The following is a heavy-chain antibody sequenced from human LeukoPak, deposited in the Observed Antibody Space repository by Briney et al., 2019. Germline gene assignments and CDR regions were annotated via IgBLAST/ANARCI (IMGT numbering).Heavy chain of an antibody. CDR2: ISSSSSHI. CDR3: ARDGEYYEILTGYYIYVGIGV. V-gene: IGHV3-21*01. CDR1: GFTFSSHS. Sequence: GGSLTLSCAASGFTFSSHSKNWGCHPPGKGLELVSYISSSSSHIYYADQVTGRRTISRDNAKNSVYLQMNSLRDEDTAVYYCARDGEYYEILTGYYIYVGIGVWGQGTTVTVSS. D-gene: IGHD3-9*01. J-gene: IGHJ6*02.